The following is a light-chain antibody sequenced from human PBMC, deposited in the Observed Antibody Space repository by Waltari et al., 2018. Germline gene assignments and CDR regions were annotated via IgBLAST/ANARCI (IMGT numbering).Light chain of an antibody. CDR1: QDISSR. V-gene: IGKV1-12*01. CDR3: QQGGSFPFT. J-gene: IGKJ3*01. Sequence: DIQMTQSPSSVSASVGARVTVTCRASQDISSRLAWYQQQPGKAPRLLIYDTSTLQSGVPSRFSGSGSGTDFTLTISSLQPEDSATYSCQQGGSFPFTFGPGTKVNI. CDR2: DTS.